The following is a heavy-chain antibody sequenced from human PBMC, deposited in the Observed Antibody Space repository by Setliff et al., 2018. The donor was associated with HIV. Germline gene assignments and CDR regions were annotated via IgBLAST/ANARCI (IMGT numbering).Heavy chain of an antibody. J-gene: IGHJ1*01. CDR3: ARGWSEDISRVHVEYFHL. D-gene: IGHD5-18*01. Sequence: SVKVSCKASGGTFSSYTINWVRQAPGQGLEWMGGILPMLNIANYAQNFQGRVMITADKATSTVYMELRSLRYEDTAVYYCARGWSEDISRVHVEYFHLWGQGTLVTVSS. V-gene: IGHV1-69*10. CDR1: GGTFSSYT. CDR2: ILPMLNIA.